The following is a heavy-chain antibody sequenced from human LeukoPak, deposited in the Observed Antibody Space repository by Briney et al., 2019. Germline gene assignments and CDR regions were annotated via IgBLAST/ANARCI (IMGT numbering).Heavy chain of an antibody. J-gene: IGHJ4*02. V-gene: IGHV3-7*01. Sequence: GGSLRLSCAASGFTFSSYWMSWVRQAPGKGLEWVANIKQDGSEKYYVDSVKGRFTISRDNTKNSLYLQMNSLRAEDTAVYYCARDFIVGATDHWGQGTLVTVSP. CDR3: ARDFIVGATDH. D-gene: IGHD1-26*01. CDR1: GFTFSSYW. CDR2: IKQDGSEK.